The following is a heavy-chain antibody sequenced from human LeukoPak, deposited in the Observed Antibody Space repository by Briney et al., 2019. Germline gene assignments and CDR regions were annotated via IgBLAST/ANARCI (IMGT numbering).Heavy chain of an antibody. D-gene: IGHD3-22*01. V-gene: IGHV4-34*01. CDR1: GGSLSGYY. CDR3: ARNDHYDPDAFDI. CDR2: INHSGST. J-gene: IGHJ3*02. Sequence: PSETLSLTCAVYGGSLSGYYWSWIRQPPGKGLEWIGEINHSGSTNYNPSLKSRVTISVDTSKNQSSLKLSSVTAADTAVCYCARNDHYDPDAFDIWGQGTMVTVSS.